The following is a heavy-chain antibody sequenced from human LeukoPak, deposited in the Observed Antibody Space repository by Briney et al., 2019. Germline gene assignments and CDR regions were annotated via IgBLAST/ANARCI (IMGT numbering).Heavy chain of an antibody. J-gene: IGHJ4*02. V-gene: IGHV4-34*01. D-gene: IGHD1-26*01. CDR2: INHSGST. CDR3: ARVFRDLKGGSYSHSFGY. Sequence: PSETLSLTCAVYGGSFSGYYWSWIRQPPGKGLEWIGEINHSGSTNYNPSLKSRVTISVDTSKNQFSLKLSSVTAADAAVYYCARVFRDLKGGSYSHSFGYWGEGTLVTVSS. CDR1: GGSFSGYY.